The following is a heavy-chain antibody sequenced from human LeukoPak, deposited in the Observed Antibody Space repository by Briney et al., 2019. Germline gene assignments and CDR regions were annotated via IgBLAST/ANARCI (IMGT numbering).Heavy chain of an antibody. CDR2: IRYDGSNK. Sequence: GSLRLSCAASGFTFSSYGMHWVRQAPGKGLEWVAFIRYDGSNKYYADSVKGRFTISRDNSKNTLYLQMSSLRAEDTAVYYCAKLDTAMVRNYFDYWGQGTLVTVSS. J-gene: IGHJ4*02. D-gene: IGHD5-18*01. CDR1: GFTFSSYG. V-gene: IGHV3-30*02. CDR3: AKLDTAMVRNYFDY.